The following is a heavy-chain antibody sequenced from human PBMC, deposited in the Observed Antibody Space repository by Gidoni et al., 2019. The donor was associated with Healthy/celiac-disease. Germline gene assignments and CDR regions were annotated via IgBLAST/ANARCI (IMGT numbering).Heavy chain of an antibody. CDR2: INHSGST. CDR3: ARGSPGYDFWSGPVIFDY. J-gene: IGHJ4*02. CDR1: GGSFSGYY. D-gene: IGHD3-3*01. Sequence: QVQLQQWGAGLLKPSETLSLTCAVYGGSFSGYYWSWLRQPPGKGLEWIGEINHSGSTNYNPSLKSRVTISVDTSKNQFSLKLSSVTAADTAVYYCARGSPGYDFWSGPVIFDYWGQGTLVTVSS. V-gene: IGHV4-34*01.